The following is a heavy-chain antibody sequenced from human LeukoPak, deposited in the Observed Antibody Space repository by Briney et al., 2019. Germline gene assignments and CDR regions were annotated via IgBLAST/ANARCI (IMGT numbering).Heavy chain of an antibody. Sequence: GGSLRLSCAGSGFTFSSYNMNWVRQAPGKGLEWVSSISGSSSYIYYADSVKGRFTISRGNAKNSLYLQMNSLRAEDTAVYYCATTGYYPYYFDYWGQGTLVTVSS. V-gene: IGHV3-21*01. J-gene: IGHJ4*02. D-gene: IGHD3-9*01. CDR2: ISGSSSYI. CDR3: ATTGYYPYYFDY. CDR1: GFTFSSYN.